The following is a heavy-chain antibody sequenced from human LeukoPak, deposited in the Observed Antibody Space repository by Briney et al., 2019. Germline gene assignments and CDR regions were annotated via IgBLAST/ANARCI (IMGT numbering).Heavy chain of an antibody. Sequence: SETLSLTCAVYGGSFSGYYWSWIRQPPGKGLEWIGEINHSGSTNYNPSLKSRVTISVDTSKNQFSLKLSSVTAADTAVYYCARVPSSGSYSGYFDYWGQGTLVTVSS. CDR2: INHSGST. CDR1: GGSFSGYY. CDR3: ARVPSSGSYSGYFDY. V-gene: IGHV4-34*01. D-gene: IGHD3-10*01. J-gene: IGHJ4*02.